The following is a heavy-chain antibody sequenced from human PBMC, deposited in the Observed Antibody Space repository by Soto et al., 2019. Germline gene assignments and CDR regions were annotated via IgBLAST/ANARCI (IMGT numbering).Heavy chain of an antibody. CDR2: ISGSGGST. J-gene: IGHJ4*02. Sequence: PGGSLRLSCGASGFTFGGYAVSWVRQAPGKGLEWVSAISGSGGSTYYADSVKGRFTISRDNSKNTLYLQMNSLRAEDTAVYYCAKFSVGVGALPHYFDYWGQGTLVTVSS. CDR3: AKFSVGVGALPHYFDY. CDR1: GFTFGGYA. D-gene: IGHD1-26*01. V-gene: IGHV3-23*01.